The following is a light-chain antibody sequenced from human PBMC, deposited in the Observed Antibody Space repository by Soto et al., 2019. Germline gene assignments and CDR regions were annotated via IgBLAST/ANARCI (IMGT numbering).Light chain of an antibody. CDR2: YAS. V-gene: IGKV3-15*01. Sequence: EMVLTQSPATLSVSPGERVTLSCRASESVHRHLAWYQQKPGQGPSLLIYYASTRATGVPDRFTGSGSGTEFTLTISSLQFDDFGVYHCQHYSNWPPTFGPGTKVEIK. CDR3: QHYSNWPPT. CDR1: ESVHRH. J-gene: IGKJ3*01.